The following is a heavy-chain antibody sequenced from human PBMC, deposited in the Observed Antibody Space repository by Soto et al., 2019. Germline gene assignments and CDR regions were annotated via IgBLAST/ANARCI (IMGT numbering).Heavy chain of an antibody. CDR2: IYHSGST. V-gene: IGHV4-4*02. CDR3: ARVSGSYYSGMDV. CDR1: GGSISSSNW. J-gene: IGHJ6*02. D-gene: IGHD1-26*01. Sequence: QVQLQESGPGLVKPSGTLSLTCAVSGGSISSSNWWSWVRQPPGKGLEWIGEIYHSGSTNYNPSLKSRVTISVAKSKNHVALKRSSVTAADTAVYYCARVSGSYYSGMDVWGQGTTVTVSS.